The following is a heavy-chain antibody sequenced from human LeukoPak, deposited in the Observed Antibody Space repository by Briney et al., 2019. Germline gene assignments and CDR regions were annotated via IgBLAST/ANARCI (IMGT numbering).Heavy chain of an antibody. D-gene: IGHD3-22*01. CDR2: MNSSKSAI. CDR1: GFTFSSYS. J-gene: IGHJ4*02. CDR3: ARDLDYYDSSGYYYGGYFDY. Sequence: GGSLRLSCAASGFTFSSYSMNWVRQAPGKGLEWVSYMNSSKSAIYYADSVQSRFTIYRENAKNTLYLQMNSLRDEDTAVYYCARDLDYYDSSGYYYGGYFDYWGQGTLVTASS. V-gene: IGHV3-48*02.